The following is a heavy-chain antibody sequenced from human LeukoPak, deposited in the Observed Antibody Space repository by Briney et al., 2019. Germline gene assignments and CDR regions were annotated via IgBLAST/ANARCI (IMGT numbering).Heavy chain of an antibody. Sequence: PGGSLRLSCVASGFTFSSHWMSWVRQAPGKGLEWVANMDQDGSEKNYVDSVKGRFTISRDNAKNSLYLQMNGLRAEDTALYYCARDRGYSTFDYWGQGTLVTVSS. D-gene: IGHD3-22*01. CDR1: GFTFSSHW. J-gene: IGHJ4*02. CDR2: MDQDGSEK. CDR3: ARDRGYSTFDY. V-gene: IGHV3-7*01.